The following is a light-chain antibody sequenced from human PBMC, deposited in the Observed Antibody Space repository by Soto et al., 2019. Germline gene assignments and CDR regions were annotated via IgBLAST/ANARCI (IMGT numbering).Light chain of an antibody. CDR1: QYINTR. Sequence: EIVLTQSPATLSSLTGDRVTLSCRASQYINTRLAWYQHRPGQAPRLLIYPTSIRAAGIPARFSASGSGTDFTLTISDVQPEDFALYYCHQRQSWPRTFGQGTKVDIK. V-gene: IGKV3-11*01. CDR3: HQRQSWPRT. J-gene: IGKJ1*01. CDR2: PTS.